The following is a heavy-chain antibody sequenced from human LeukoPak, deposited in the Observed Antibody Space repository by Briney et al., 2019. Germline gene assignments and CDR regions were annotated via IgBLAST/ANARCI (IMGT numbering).Heavy chain of an antibody. CDR2: ISGSDGST. D-gene: IGHD2-21*02. CDR3: ATASVTAYDY. Sequence: GGSLRLSCAASGFTFSRNSMTWVRQAPGKGLEWVSAISGSDGSTYYADSVKGRFTISRDNSKNTLYLQMNSLRAEDTAVYYCATASVTAYDYWGQGTLVTVSS. CDR1: GFTFSRNS. V-gene: IGHV3-23*01. J-gene: IGHJ4*02.